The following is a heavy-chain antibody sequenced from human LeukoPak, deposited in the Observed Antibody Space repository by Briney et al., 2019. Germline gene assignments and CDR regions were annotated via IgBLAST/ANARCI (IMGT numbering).Heavy chain of an antibody. CDR1: GFTFSSYA. J-gene: IGHJ2*01. Sequence: GGSLRLSCAASGFTFSSYAMSWVRQAPGKGLEWVSSISGSGDNTHYADSVKGRFTISRDNSKNTLFSQMNSLRAEDTAVYYCVKSNWASYWYFDLWGRGTLVTVSS. D-gene: IGHD2-8*01. CDR3: VKSNWASYWYFDL. V-gene: IGHV3-23*01. CDR2: ISGSGDNT.